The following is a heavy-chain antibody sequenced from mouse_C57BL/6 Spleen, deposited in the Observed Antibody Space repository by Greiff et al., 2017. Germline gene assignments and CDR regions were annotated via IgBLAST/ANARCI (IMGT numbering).Heavy chain of an antibody. V-gene: IGHV1-69*01. J-gene: IGHJ2*01. CDR2: IDPSDSYT. CDR1: GYTFTSYW. CDR3: ARRGNYFGG. Sequence: VQLQQPGAELVMPGASVKLSCKASGYTFTSYWMHWVKQRPGQGLEWIGEIDPSDSYTNYNQKFKGKSTLTVDKSSSTAYMQLSSLTSEDSAVYYCARRGNYFGGWGQGTTLTVSS.